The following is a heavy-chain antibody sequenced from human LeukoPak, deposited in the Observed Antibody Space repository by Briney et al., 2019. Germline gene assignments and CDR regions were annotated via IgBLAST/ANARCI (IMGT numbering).Heavy chain of an antibody. D-gene: IGHD3-10*01. V-gene: IGHV3-48*02. CDR1: GFTSSPYS. Sequence: PGGSLRLSCAASGFTSSPYSMNWVRQAPGKGLEWVSYISSSSTTYYADSVKGRFTISRDNAKNSLYLQMNSLRDEDTAVYYCAGRGFDIWGQGTTVTVSS. CDR3: AGRGFDI. CDR2: ISSSSTT. J-gene: IGHJ3*02.